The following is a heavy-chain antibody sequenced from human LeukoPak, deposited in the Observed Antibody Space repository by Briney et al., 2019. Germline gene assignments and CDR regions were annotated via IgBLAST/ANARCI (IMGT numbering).Heavy chain of an antibody. Sequence: SETLSLTCTVSGGSISSSSYYWGWIRQPPGKGLEWIGSIYYSGSTYYNPSLKSRVTISVDTSKNQFSLKLNSVTAADTAVYYCARQENYYDSSGYSPSLKYWGQGTLVTVSS. CDR1: GGSISSSSYY. V-gene: IGHV4-39*01. CDR2: IYYSGST. J-gene: IGHJ4*02. CDR3: ARQENYYDSSGYSPSLKY. D-gene: IGHD3-22*01.